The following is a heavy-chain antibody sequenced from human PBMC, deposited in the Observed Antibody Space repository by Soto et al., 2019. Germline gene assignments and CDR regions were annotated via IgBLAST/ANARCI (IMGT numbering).Heavy chain of an antibody. CDR3: ARGPYYDILTGYPLDY. Sequence: PGGSLRLSCAASGFTFISYSMNWVRQAPGKGLEWVSYISSSSSTIYYADSVKGRFTISRDNAKNSLYLQMNSLRAEDTAVYYCARGPYYDILTGYPLDYWGQGTLVTVSS. CDR1: GFTFISYS. V-gene: IGHV3-48*01. D-gene: IGHD3-9*01. CDR2: ISSSSSTI. J-gene: IGHJ4*02.